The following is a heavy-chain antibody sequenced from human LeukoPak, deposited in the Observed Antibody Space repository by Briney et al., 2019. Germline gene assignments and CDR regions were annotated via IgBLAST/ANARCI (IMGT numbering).Heavy chain of an antibody. CDR3: ARHYITSWYFDY. CDR1: GGSISSSSYY. J-gene: IGHJ4*02. V-gene: IGHV4-61*02. D-gene: IGHD6-13*01. CDR2: IYTSGGT. Sequence: PSETLSLTCTVSGGSISSSSYYWSWIRQPAGKGLEWIGRIYTSGGTNYSPSLKSRVTMSVDTSKNQVSLKLSAVTAADTAIYYCARHYITSWYFDYWGQGTLVTVSS.